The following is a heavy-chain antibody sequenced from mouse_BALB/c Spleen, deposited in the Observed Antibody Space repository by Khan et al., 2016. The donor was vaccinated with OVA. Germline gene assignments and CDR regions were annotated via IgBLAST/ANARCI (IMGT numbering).Heavy chain of an antibody. CDR3: TRVYYRYDRYFDV. J-gene: IGHJ1*01. CDR1: DFSLSTYG. Sequence: QVQLKQSGPGLVQPSQSLSITCTVTDFSLSTYGIHWVRQSPGKGLEWLGVIWSGGSTDYNAAFISRLSISKDNSKSQVFFKMNSLQTEETARSYCTRVYYRYDRYFDVWGAGTTVTVAS. CDR2: IWSGGST. V-gene: IGHV2-4-1*01. D-gene: IGHD2-14*01.